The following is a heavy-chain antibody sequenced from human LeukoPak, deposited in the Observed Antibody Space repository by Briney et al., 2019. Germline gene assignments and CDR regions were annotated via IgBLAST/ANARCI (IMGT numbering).Heavy chain of an antibody. CDR3: GRRLWFGELLVPRFDY. D-gene: IGHD3-10*01. V-gene: IGHV4-34*01. CDR2: INHSGST. J-gene: IGHJ4*02. CDR1: GGSFSGYY. Sequence: SETLSLTCAVYGGSFSGYYWSWIRQPPGRGLGGIGEINHSGSTNYNPSLKGRVTISVDNSKNQFSLKLSPVTAADTAVYYCGRRLWFGELLVPRFDYGGQGTLVSVP.